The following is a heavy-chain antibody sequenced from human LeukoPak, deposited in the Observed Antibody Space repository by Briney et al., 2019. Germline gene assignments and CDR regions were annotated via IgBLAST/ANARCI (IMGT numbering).Heavy chain of an antibody. CDR1: GGFISSNY. D-gene: IGHD6-13*01. Sequence: SETLSLTCTVSGGFISSNYWSWIRQPPGKGLEWIGYIYDSGSTNYNPSLKSRVTISVDTSKNQFSLKLSSVTAADTAVYYCARDGSAAGYSSRGDYSYMDVWGKGTTVTISS. CDR2: IYDSGST. V-gene: IGHV4-59*01. CDR3: ARDGSAAGYSSRGDYSYMDV. J-gene: IGHJ6*03.